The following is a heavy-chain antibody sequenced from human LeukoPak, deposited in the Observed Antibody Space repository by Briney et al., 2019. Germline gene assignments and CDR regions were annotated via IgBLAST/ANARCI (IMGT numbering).Heavy chain of an antibody. CDR3: AGGFPTTGPYYFDY. Sequence: GASVKVSCKASGGTFSSYAISWVRRAPGQGLEWMGGIIPIFGTANYAQKFQGRVTITADESTSTAYMELSSLRSEDTAVYYCAGGFPTTGPYYFDYWGQGTLVTVSS. J-gene: IGHJ4*02. CDR2: IIPIFGTA. V-gene: IGHV1-69*13. CDR1: GGTFSSYA. D-gene: IGHD1-26*01.